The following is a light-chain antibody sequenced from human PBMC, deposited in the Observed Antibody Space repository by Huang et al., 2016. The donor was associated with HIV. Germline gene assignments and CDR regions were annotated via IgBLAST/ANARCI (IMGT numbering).Light chain of an antibody. CDR2: DAS. CDR3: QQYNNWPPMYT. J-gene: IGKJ2*01. CDR1: QTVSSN. Sequence: EIVMTSPPAMLSVSPGGRATCSSSASQTVSSNVAWYQQKTGQAPRLLIYDASTRASGIPARFSGSGSGTEFTLTISSLQSEDFAVYFCQQYNNWPPMYTFGQGTKLEIK. V-gene: IGKV3-15*01.